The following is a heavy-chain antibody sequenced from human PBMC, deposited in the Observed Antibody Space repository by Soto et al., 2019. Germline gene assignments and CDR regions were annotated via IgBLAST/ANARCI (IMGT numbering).Heavy chain of an antibody. Sequence: QAQLQESGPGLVKPSQTLSLTCTVSGGSISSGGYYWTWIRQYPGKGMEWIGYIYYSGSTFYNPSLKSRVSISVDTSKNQFSLNLSSVTAADTAVYYCARGLSVTLFDYWGQGTLVTVYS. J-gene: IGHJ4*02. CDR2: IYYSGST. CDR3: ARGLSVTLFDY. V-gene: IGHV4-31*03. D-gene: IGHD4-17*01. CDR1: GGSISSGGYY.